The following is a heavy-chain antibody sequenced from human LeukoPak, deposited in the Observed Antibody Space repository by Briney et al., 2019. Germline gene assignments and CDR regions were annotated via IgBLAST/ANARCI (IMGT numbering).Heavy chain of an antibody. CDR2: IQYDGSNK. CDR1: GFTFSSYG. D-gene: IGHD3-10*01. CDR3: AKDRRHYYGSGPFDY. Sequence: GGSLRLSCAASGFTFSSYGMHWVRQVRQAPGKGLEWVAFIQYDGSNKYYADSVKGRFTMSRDNSKNTLYLQMNSLRPEDTAVYYCAKDRRHYYGSGPFDYWGQGTLVTVSS. J-gene: IGHJ4*02. V-gene: IGHV3-30*02.